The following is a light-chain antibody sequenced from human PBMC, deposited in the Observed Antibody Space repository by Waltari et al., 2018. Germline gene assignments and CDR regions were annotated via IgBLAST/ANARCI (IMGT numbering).Light chain of an antibody. V-gene: IGKV3-15*01. CDR3: HQYNKWPFT. CDR2: GAS. J-gene: IGKJ3*01. Sequence: EIALTQSPITLSVSQGERATLSCRASQSVNSNLAWYQQKPGQAPRLLIYGASTRATDIPARISGSGSGTEFTLTISSLQSEDFAVYYCHQYNKWPFTFGPGTKVDIK. CDR1: QSVNSN.